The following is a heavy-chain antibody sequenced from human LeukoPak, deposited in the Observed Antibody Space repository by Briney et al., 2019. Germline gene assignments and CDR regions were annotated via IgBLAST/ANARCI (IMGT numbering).Heavy chain of an antibody. CDR1: GFTFSSYS. D-gene: IGHD1-26*01. V-gene: IGHV3-21*04. CDR3: AKEPGVGVSFLDN. CDR2: ISSSSSYI. J-gene: IGHJ4*02. Sequence: GGSLRLSCAASGFTFSSYSMNWVRQAPGKGLEWVSSISSSSSYIYYADSVKGRFTISRDNSQNTLYLQMNYLRAEDTAIYYCAKEPGVGVSFLDNWGQGTLVPVSS.